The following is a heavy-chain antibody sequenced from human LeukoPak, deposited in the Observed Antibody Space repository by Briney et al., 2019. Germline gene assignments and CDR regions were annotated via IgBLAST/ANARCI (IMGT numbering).Heavy chain of an antibody. CDR1: GYTFTGDY. D-gene: IGHD4-17*01. V-gene: IGHV1-2*02. Sequence: EASVKVSCKASGYTFTGDYMHWVRQAPGQGLEWMGWINPNSGGTNYAQKFQGRVTMNRDTSISTAYMELSRLRSDDTAVYYCGRDPDGDSGGDYWGQGTLVTVSS. J-gene: IGHJ4*02. CDR3: GRDPDGDSGGDY. CDR2: INPNSGGT.